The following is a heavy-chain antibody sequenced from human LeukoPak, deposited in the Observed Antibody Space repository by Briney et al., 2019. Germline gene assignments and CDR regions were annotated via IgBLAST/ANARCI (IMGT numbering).Heavy chain of an antibody. D-gene: IGHD3-10*01. V-gene: IGHV1-2*02. CDR1: GYTVTGYY. CDR2: INPNSGGT. J-gene: IGHJ4*02. CDR3: ASTWFGEFYDY. Sequence: ASVKVSCKASGYTVTGYYMHWVRQAPGQGREWMGWINPNSGGTHYAQKFQGRVTMTRDTSISTAYMELSRLRSDDTAVYYCASTWFGEFYDYWGQGTLVTVSS.